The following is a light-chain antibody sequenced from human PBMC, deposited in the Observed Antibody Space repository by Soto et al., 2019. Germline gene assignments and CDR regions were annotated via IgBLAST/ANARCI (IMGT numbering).Light chain of an antibody. Sequence: EIVMTQSPATLSVSPGERVTLSCRASQSVGSNLVWYQQKPGQAPRLLIYGASTRATDIPARFSGSGSGTEFTLSISSLQSEDFAVYYCQQYNNWPPGVTFGQGTRLEIK. J-gene: IGKJ5*01. CDR1: QSVGSN. V-gene: IGKV3-15*01. CDR2: GAS. CDR3: QQYNNWPPGVT.